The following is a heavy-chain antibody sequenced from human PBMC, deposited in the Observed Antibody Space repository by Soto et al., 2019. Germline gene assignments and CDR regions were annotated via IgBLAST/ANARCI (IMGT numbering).Heavy chain of an antibody. CDR2: ISGSGGST. CDR3: AKGRAARGPGLYYFDY. J-gene: IGHJ4*02. Sequence: TGGSLRLSCAASGFTFSSYAMSWVRQAPGKGLEWVSGISGSGGSTYFADSVKGRFTISRDNSKNTLYLQMNSLRAEDTAVYYCAKGRAARGPGLYYFDYWGQGTLVTVSS. V-gene: IGHV3-23*01. D-gene: IGHD3-16*01. CDR1: GFTFSSYA.